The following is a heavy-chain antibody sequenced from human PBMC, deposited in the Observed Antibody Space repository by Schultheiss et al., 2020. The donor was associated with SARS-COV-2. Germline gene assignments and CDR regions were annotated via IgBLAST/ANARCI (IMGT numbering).Heavy chain of an antibody. V-gene: IGHV4-39*01. D-gene: IGHD2-15*01. CDR1: GGSISSSSYY. CDR2: IYYSGST. J-gene: IGHJ4*02. Sequence: ESLKISCTVSGGSISSSSYYWGWIRQPPGKGLEWIGSIYYSGSTYYNPSLKSRVTISVDTSKNQFSLKLSSVTAADTAVYYCARLGAYCSGGSCLYYFDYWGQGTLVTVSS. CDR3: ARLGAYCSGGSCLYYFDY.